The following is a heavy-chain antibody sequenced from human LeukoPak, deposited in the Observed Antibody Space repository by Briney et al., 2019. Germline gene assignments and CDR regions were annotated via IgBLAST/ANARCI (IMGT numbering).Heavy chain of an antibody. J-gene: IGHJ6*03. V-gene: IGHV3-7*01. Sequence: GGSLRLSCAASGFTFSNYWMHWVRQAPGKGLEWVAHIKTDGSEKYYVDAVKGRFTISRDNAKNSLSLQMNSLRVEDTAVYYCARKKGYMDVWGKGTTVTISS. CDR1: GFTFSNYW. CDR3: ARKKGYMDV. CDR2: IKTDGSEK.